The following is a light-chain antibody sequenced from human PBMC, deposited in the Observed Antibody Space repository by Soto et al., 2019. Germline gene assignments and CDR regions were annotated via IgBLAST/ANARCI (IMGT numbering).Light chain of an antibody. Sequence: DIQMTQSPSSLSASVGDRVTITCRASQSISSYLNWYQQKPGKAPKLLIYAASSLQSGVPSRFSGSGSGTEFTLTISSLQPEDFATYYCQQSYCTPWTFGQGTKVEIK. CDR3: QQSYCTPWT. CDR1: QSISSY. CDR2: AAS. J-gene: IGKJ1*01. V-gene: IGKV1-39*01.